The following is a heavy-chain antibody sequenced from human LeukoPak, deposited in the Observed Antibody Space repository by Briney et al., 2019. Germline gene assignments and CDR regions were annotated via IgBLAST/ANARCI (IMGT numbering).Heavy chain of an antibody. D-gene: IGHD7-27*01. CDR1: GASISDYY. CDR3: ARGSNWGDY. CDR2: FSNSGTT. J-gene: IGHJ4*02. Sequence: PSETLSLTCTVSGASISDYYWSWIRQPPGKGLEWIGFFSNSGTTNYNPSLKSRVTMSVDTSKNQFSLKLSSVTAADTAVYYWARGSNWGDYWGQGTLVTVSS. V-gene: IGHV4-59*12.